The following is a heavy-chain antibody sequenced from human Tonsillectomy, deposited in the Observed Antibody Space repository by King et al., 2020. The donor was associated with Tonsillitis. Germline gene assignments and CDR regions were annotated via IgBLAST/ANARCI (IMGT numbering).Heavy chain of an antibody. CDR2: ISSSGSTI. J-gene: IGHJ5*02. V-gene: IGHV3-11*01. D-gene: IGHD3-3*02. Sequence: VQLVESGGGLVKPGGSLRLSCAASGCTFSDYYMSGIRQALGKGLEWGSYISSSGSTIYYADSVKGRFTISRDNPRNSLYLQMNSLRAEDTAVYYCARGSISLGFDPWGQGTLVTVSS. CDR3: ARGSISLGFDP. CDR1: GCTFSDYY.